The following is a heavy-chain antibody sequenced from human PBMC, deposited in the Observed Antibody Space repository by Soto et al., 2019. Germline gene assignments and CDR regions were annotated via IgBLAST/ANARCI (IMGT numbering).Heavy chain of an antibody. CDR1: GYSFTSYW. J-gene: IGHJ6*01. Sequence: GESLKISSKGSGYSFTSYWIGWARQMPGKGLEWMGLIYPGDSDTRYSPSFQGQVTISADKSISTAYLQWSSLKASDTAMYYCARSQSGYSYGSGMDVWGQGTTVTVSS. D-gene: IGHD5-18*01. CDR2: IYPGDSDT. CDR3: ARSQSGYSYGSGMDV. V-gene: IGHV5-51*01.